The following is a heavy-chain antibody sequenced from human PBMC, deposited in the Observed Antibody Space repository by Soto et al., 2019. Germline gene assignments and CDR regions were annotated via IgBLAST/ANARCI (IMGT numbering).Heavy chain of an antibody. V-gene: IGHV1-69*01. J-gene: IGHJ6*02. CDR1: GGTFSSYA. CDR2: IIPIIGTA. CDR3: AIGPDSGSYGLRYYYGMDV. Sequence: QVQLVQSGAEVKKPGSSVKVSCKASGGTFSSYAISWVRQAPGQGLEWMGGIIPIIGTANYAPKFQGRVTIIADESTSTAYMERISLRSEDKDVYYCAIGPDSGSYGLRYYYGMDVWGQGNTVTVS. D-gene: IGHD1-26*01.